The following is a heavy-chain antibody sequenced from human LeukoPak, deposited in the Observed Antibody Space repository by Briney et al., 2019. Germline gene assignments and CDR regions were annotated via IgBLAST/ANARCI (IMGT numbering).Heavy chain of an antibody. V-gene: IGHV3-48*03. CDR3: ARDMTITGADDY. CDR1: GFTFSDHP. CDR2: IDGSGTTI. J-gene: IGHJ4*02. D-gene: IGHD6-13*01. Sequence: GGSLRLSCAASGFTFSDHPMTWVRQAPGKGLQWVSYIDGSGTTIYYAESVKGRFTISRDNAKNSLYLQVNSLRAEDTALYYCARDMTITGADDYWGQGTRVTVSS.